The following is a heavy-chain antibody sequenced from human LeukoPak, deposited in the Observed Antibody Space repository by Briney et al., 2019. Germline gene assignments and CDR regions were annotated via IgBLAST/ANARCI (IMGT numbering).Heavy chain of an antibody. CDR1: GYTFTSYY. Sequence: ASVKVSCKASGYTFTSYYMHWVRQAPGQGLEWMGIINPSGGSTSYAQKFQGRVTMTRDMSTSTVYMELSSLRAEDTAVYYCARDPGHYDSSGPRGIDYWGQGTLVTVSS. D-gene: IGHD3-22*01. CDR2: INPSGGST. V-gene: IGHV1-46*01. CDR3: ARDPGHYDSSGPRGIDY. J-gene: IGHJ4*02.